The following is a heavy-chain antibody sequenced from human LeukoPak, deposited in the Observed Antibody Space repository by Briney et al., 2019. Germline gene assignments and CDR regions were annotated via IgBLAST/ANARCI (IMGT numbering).Heavy chain of an antibody. CDR3: ARRLDDAFDI. CDR1: GYSFTSYW. V-gene: IGHV5-51*01. CDR2: IYPGDSDT. D-gene: IGHD6-6*01. J-gene: IGHJ3*02. Sequence: GESLQISCKGSGYSFTSYWIGWVRQLPGKGLEWMGIIYPGDSDTRYSPSFQGQVTISADKSISTAYLQWSSLKASDTSMYYCARRLDDAFDIWGQGTMVTVSS.